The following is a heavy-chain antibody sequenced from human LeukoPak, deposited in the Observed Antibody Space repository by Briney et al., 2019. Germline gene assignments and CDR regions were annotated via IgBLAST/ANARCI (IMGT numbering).Heavy chain of an antibody. CDR2: INPSGGST. CDR3: ASLPGEMATISSMDRYFDY. J-gene: IGHJ4*02. V-gene: IGHV1-46*01. CDR1: GYTFTSYY. Sequence: ASVKVSCKASGYTFTSYYMHWVRQAPGQGLEWMGIINPSGGSTSYAQKFQGRVTMTEDTSTDTAYMELSSLRSEDTAVYYCASLPGEMATISSMDRYFDYWGQGTLVTVSS. D-gene: IGHD5-24*01.